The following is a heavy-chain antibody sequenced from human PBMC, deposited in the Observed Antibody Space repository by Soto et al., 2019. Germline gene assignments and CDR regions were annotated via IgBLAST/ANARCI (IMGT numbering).Heavy chain of an antibody. CDR2: IYHSGST. J-gene: IGHJ3*02. CDR3: ARGASYDSSGYYYADAFDI. V-gene: IGHV4-4*02. Sequence: SETLSLTCAVSGGSIISSNWWSWVRQPPGKGLEWIGEIYHSGSTNYNPSLKSRVTISVDKSKNQFSLKLSSVTAADTAVYYCARGASYDSSGYYYADAFDIWGQGTMVTVSS. D-gene: IGHD3-22*01. CDR1: GGSIISSNW.